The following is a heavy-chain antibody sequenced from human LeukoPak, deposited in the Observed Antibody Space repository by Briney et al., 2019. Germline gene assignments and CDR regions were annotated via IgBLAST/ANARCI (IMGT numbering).Heavy chain of an antibody. D-gene: IGHD3-22*01. Sequence: GASVKVSCKAFGYTFTGYYMHWVRQAPGQGLEWMGWINPNSGGTNYAQKFQGRVTMTRDTSISTAYMELSRLRSDDTAVYYCARDRRVYYDSSGYSWWSFDYWGQGTLVTVSS. V-gene: IGHV1-2*02. CDR1: GYTFTGYY. J-gene: IGHJ4*02. CDR3: ARDRRVYYDSSGYSWWSFDY. CDR2: INPNSGGT.